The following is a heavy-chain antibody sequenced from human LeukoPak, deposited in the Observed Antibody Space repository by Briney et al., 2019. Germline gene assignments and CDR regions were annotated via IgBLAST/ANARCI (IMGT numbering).Heavy chain of an antibody. CDR3: ASSSGYYYRSIDY. Sequence: GGSLRLSCAASGFTFSSYAMHWVRQAPGKGLEWVAVISYDGSNKYYADSVKGRLTISRDNSKNTLYLQMNSLRAEDTAIYYCASSSGYYYRSIDYWGQGTLVTVSS. CDR2: ISYDGSNK. V-gene: IGHV3-30-3*01. CDR1: GFTFSSYA. D-gene: IGHD3-22*01. J-gene: IGHJ4*02.